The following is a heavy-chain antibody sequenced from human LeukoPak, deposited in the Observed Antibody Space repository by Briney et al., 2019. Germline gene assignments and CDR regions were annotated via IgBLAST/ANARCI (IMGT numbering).Heavy chain of an antibody. CDR2: IYYSGST. CDR3: ASGYSYGYGFWHFDL. V-gene: IGHV4-61*01. Sequence: SETLSLTCTVSGGSVSSGSYYWSWIRQPPGKGLEWIGYIYYSGSTNYNPSLKSRVTMSVDTSKNQCSLKLSSVTAADTAVYYCASGYSYGYGFWHFDLWGRGTLVTVSS. D-gene: IGHD5-18*01. CDR1: GGSVSSGSYY. J-gene: IGHJ2*01.